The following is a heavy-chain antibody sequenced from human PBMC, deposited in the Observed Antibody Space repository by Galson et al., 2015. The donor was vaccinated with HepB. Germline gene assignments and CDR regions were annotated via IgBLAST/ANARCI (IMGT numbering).Heavy chain of an antibody. CDR2: IKPAGSEK. CDR1: AFTFRSYW. V-gene: IGHV3-7*03. CDR3: ARSSVAVPGDDY. Sequence: SLRLSCAASAFTFRSYWMTWVRQAPGKGLEWVANIKPAGSEKYYLDSVKGRFTISRDNARNSLYLQMNSLRSDDTAVYYCARSSVAVPGDDYWGQGTLVTVSS. D-gene: IGHD6-19*01. J-gene: IGHJ4*02.